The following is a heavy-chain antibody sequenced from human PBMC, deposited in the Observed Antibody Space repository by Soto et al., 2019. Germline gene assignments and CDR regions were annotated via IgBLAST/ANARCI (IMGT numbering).Heavy chain of an antibody. CDR2: IKQDGSEK. CDR1: GFTFSSYW. Sequence: VQLVESGGGLVQPGGSLRLSCAASGFTFSSYWMSWVRQAPGKGLEWVANIKQDGSEKYYVDSVKGRFTISRDNAKNSLYLQMNSLRAEDTAVYYCARDTVLRYFDWLFNWFDPWGQGTLVTVSS. J-gene: IGHJ5*02. V-gene: IGHV3-7*05. D-gene: IGHD3-9*01. CDR3: ARDTVLRYFDWLFNWFDP.